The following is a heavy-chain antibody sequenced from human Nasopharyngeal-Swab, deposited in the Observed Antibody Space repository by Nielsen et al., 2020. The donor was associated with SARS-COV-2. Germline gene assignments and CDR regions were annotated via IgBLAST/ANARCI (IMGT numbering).Heavy chain of an antibody. CDR3: ARGLVDVNMMLVVIGFSYWLDS. V-gene: IGHV4-34*01. CDR2: INHRGST. J-gene: IGHJ5*01. D-gene: IGHD3-22*01. Sequence: SGTLSLTCAVYGGSFTDYYWTWIRQPPGKGLEWIGEINHRGSTNYNPSLKSRVTISADTSKNQFSLNLGSVTAADTAVYYCARGLVDVNMMLVVIGFSYWLDSWGQGTLVTVSS. CDR1: GGSFTDYY.